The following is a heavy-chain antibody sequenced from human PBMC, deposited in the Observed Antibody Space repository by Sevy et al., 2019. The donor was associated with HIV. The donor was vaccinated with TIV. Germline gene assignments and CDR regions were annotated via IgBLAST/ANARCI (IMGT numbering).Heavy chain of an antibody. D-gene: IGHD3-9*01. CDR3: ARDGELYFDWLLNPPYFGY. Sequence: GGSLRLSCAASGFTFSSYSMNWVRQAPGKGLEWVSYISSSSSTIYYADSVKGRFTISRDNAKNSLYLQMNSLRDEDTAVYYCARDGELYFDWLLNPPYFGYWGQGTLVTVSS. J-gene: IGHJ4*02. CDR2: ISSSSSTI. CDR1: GFTFSSYS. V-gene: IGHV3-48*02.